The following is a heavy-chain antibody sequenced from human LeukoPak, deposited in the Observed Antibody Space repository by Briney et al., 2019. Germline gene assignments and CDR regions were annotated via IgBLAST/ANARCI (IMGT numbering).Heavy chain of an antibody. Sequence: ASVKVSCKASGYTFTSYGISWVRQAPGQGLEWMGWISAYNGNTNYAQKLQGRVTMTTDTSTSTAYMELRSLRSDDTAVYYCARDQDITMTVNWFDPWGQGTLVTVSS. J-gene: IGHJ5*02. CDR3: ARDQDITMTVNWFDP. CDR1: GYTFTSYG. V-gene: IGHV1-18*01. D-gene: IGHD3-22*01. CDR2: ISAYNGNT.